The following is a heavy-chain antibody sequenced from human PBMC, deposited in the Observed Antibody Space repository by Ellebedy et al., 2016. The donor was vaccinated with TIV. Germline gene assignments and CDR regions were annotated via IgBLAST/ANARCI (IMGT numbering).Heavy chain of an antibody. Sequence: PGGSLRLSCAASGFTFSTYGMHWVRQTPDKGLQWVAFISSSGNTKYYADSVKGRLTVSRDNSKNTLFLQMDILTTDDTAVYFCVKNRGSASASTSDLDLWGQGTPVTVST. D-gene: IGHD1-26*01. CDR1: GFTFSTYG. V-gene: IGHV3-30*03. CDR2: ISSSGNTK. CDR3: VKNRGSASASTSDLDL. J-gene: IGHJ5*02.